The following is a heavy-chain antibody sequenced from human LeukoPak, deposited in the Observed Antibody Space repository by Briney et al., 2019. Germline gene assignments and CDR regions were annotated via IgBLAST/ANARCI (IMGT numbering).Heavy chain of an antibody. D-gene: IGHD6-13*01. J-gene: IGHJ6*03. V-gene: IGHV3-74*01. CDR2: INRDGSST. CDR1: GFTFSSYW. Sequence: GGSLRLSCAASGFTFSSYWMHWVRQAPGKGLVWVSRINRDGSSTSYADSVKGRFTISRDNARNTLYLQMNSLRAEDTAVYYCARWAAVAAAGTSPLWYYYYYMDVWGKGTTVTISS. CDR3: ARWAAVAAAGTSPLWYYYYYMDV.